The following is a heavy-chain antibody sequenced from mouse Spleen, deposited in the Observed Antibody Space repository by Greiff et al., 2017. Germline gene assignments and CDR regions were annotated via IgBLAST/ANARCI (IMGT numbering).Heavy chain of an antibody. J-gene: IGHJ4*01. Sequence: EVQLVESGGGLVKPGGSLKLSCAASGFTFSDYGMHWVRQAPEKGLEWVAYISSGSSTIYYADTVKGRFTISRDNAKNTLFLQMTSLRSEDTAMYYCANVAHYAMDYWGQGTSVTVSS. CDR1: GFTFSDYG. V-gene: IGHV5-17*01. D-gene: IGHD1-1*01. CDR3: ANVAHYAMDY. CDR2: ISSGSSTI.